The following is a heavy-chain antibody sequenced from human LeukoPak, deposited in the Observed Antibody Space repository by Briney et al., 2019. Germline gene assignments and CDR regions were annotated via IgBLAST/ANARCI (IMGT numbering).Heavy chain of an antibody. D-gene: IGHD3-10*01. CDR2: IYYSGST. J-gene: IGHJ4*02. CDR1: GGSISSSSYY. Sequence: PSETLSLTCTVSGGSISSSSYYWGWIRQPPGKGLEWIGSIYYSGSTYYNPSLKSRVTISVDTSKNQFSLKLSSVTAADTAVYYCARHSRGGSGSYEKYYFDYWGQGTLVTVSS. CDR3: ARHSRGGSGSYEKYYFDY. V-gene: IGHV4-39*01.